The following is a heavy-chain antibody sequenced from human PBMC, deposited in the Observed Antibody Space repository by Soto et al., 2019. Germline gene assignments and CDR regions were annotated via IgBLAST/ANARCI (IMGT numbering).Heavy chain of an antibody. J-gene: IGHJ4*02. CDR2: INHSGST. CDR1: GGSFSGYY. D-gene: IGHD2-15*01. CDR3: ARGPRIVVVVAATIKFAY. V-gene: IGHV4-34*01. Sequence: QVQLQQWGAGLLKPSETLSLTCAVYGGSFSGYYWSWIRQPPGKGLEWIGEINHSGSTNYNPSLKSRVTISVDTSKNQFSLKLSSVTAAYTAVYYCARGPRIVVVVAATIKFAYWGQGTLVTVSS.